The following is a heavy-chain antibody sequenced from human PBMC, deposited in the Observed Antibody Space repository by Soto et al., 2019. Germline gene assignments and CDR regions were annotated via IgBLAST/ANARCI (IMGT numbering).Heavy chain of an antibody. CDR2: ISSNSSHI. Sequence: EVQLVESGGGLVKPGGSLRLSCAASGFTLSTYSMNWVRQAPGKGLEWVSFISSNSSHISYAVSVKGRFTISRDNAKNSPSLQINARRAEATPGYYCAIDSSETRTMVTTSPDLWRQGTLVPGSS. D-gene: IGHD4-17*01. J-gene: IGHJ5*02. CDR1: GFTLSTYS. V-gene: IGHV3-21*01. CDR3: AIDSSETRTMVTTSPDL.